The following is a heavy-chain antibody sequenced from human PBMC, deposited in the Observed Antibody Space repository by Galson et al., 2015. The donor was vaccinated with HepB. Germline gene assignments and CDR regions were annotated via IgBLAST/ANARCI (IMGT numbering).Heavy chain of an antibody. J-gene: IGHJ4*02. CDR2: INHSGDST. D-gene: IGHD1-26*01. CDR1: GFTFSNYA. CDR3: AKEAARDSASNYFDD. V-gene: IGHV3-23*01. Sequence: SLRLSCAASGFTFSNYAMPWVRQAPGQGLEWIAAINHSGDSTSYAQTVKGWVTMTRDNSKNTVYLQMNGLRSEDTAVYFCAKEAARDSASNYFDDWGQGTLVTVSS.